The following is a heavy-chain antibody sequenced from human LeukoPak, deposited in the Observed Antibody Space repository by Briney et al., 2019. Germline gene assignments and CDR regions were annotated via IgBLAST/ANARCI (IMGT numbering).Heavy chain of an antibody. CDR1: GYIFTDPW. Sequence: GESLKISCKASGYIFTDPWIGWVRQFPGEGLEWMAIIYPGDSNTIYSPSFQGHVTISVDKSISTAYLQWSSLKASDTAIYYCARHGYGYYFDYWGQGALVTVSS. D-gene: IGHD5-12*01. V-gene: IGHV5-51*01. CDR2: IYPGDSNT. CDR3: ARHGYGYYFDY. J-gene: IGHJ4*02.